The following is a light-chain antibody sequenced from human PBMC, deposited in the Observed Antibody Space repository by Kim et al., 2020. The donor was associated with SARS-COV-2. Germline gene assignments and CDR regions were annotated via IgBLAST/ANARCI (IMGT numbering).Light chain of an antibody. Sequence: SPGEGATLSWRASQGVSRRYLAWYQQTPGKARRLLIHGACSRATGIPDRCSGSEGGTDFTLTISRLEPEDIAVYYCQQYGTSPPYTFGKGTKLEI. CDR3: QQYGTSPPYT. J-gene: IGKJ2*01. CDR1: QGVSRRY. V-gene: IGKV3-20*01. CDR2: GAC.